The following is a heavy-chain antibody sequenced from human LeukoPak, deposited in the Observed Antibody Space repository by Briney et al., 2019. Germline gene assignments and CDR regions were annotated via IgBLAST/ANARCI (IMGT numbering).Heavy chain of an antibody. CDR1: GGSISGYY. V-gene: IGHV4-4*07. Sequence: SETLSLTCTVSGGSISGYYWSWIRQPAGKGLEWIGRIHASGNTNYNPSLKSRVAMSVDTSKNQFSLKLSSVTAADTAVYYCARVAGYNYLDYWGQGALVTVSS. D-gene: IGHD5-24*01. CDR3: ARVAGYNYLDY. J-gene: IGHJ4*02. CDR2: IHASGNT.